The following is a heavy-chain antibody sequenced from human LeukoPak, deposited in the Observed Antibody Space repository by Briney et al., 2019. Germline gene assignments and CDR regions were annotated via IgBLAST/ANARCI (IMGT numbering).Heavy chain of an antibody. D-gene: IGHD1-26*01. CDR2: IYHSGST. J-gene: IGHJ5*02. Sequence: PSETLSLTCTVSGYSISSGYYWGWIRQPPGKGLEWIGSIYHSGSTNYNPSLKSRVTISVDTSKNQFSLKLCSVTAADTAVYYCARLGINWFDPWGQGTLVTVSS. V-gene: IGHV4-38-2*02. CDR3: ARLGINWFDP. CDR1: GYSISSGYY.